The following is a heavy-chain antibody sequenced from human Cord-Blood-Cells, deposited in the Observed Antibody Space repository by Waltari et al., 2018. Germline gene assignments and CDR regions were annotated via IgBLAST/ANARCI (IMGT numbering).Heavy chain of an antibody. D-gene: IGHD4-17*01. CDR3: AHQGMTTVTLGSFDI. CDR1: GFSLSTSGVG. CDR2: IYWDDDK. V-gene: IGHV2-5*02. J-gene: IGHJ3*02. Sequence: QITLKESGPTLVKPTQTLTLTCTFSGFSLSTSGVGVGWIRQSPGKALEWLALIYWDDDKRYSPSLKSRLTITKDTSKNQVVLTMTNMDPVDTATYYCAHQGMTTVTLGSFDIWGQGTMVTVSS.